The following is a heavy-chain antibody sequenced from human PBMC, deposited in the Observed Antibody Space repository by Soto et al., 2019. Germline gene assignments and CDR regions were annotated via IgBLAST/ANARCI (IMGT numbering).Heavy chain of an antibody. CDR2: INDSGST. V-gene: IGHV4-34*01. CDR1: GGSFSLYY. CDR3: ARGFSH. J-gene: IGHJ4*02. Sequence: QVQLQQWGAGLLKPSEILSLTCVVYGGSFSLYYWSWLRQPPGKGLEWIGEINDSGSTNYNPSLKSRATISIDTSKNQFYLKLRSVTAADTAVYFCARGFSHWGQGTLVTVSS.